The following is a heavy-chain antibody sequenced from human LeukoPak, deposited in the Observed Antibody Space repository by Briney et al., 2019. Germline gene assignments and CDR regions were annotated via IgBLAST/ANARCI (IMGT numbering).Heavy chain of an antibody. Sequence: SVKVSCKASGGTFSSYAVSWVRQAPGQGLEWMGGIIPIFGTANYAQKFQGRVTITADESTSTAYMELSSLRSEDTAVYYCARGNCSGGSCYSDYWGQGTLVTVSS. CDR3: ARGNCSGGSCYSDY. CDR1: GGTFSSYA. CDR2: IIPIFGTA. J-gene: IGHJ4*02. D-gene: IGHD2-15*01. V-gene: IGHV1-69*01.